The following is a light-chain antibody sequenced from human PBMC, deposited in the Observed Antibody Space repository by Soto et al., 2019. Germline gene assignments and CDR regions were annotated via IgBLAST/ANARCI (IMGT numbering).Light chain of an antibody. CDR1: SSDVGGYNY. J-gene: IGLJ1*01. V-gene: IGLV2-14*01. CDR2: EVS. CDR3: SSYTSSSTGV. Sequence: QSALTQPASVSGSPGQSITISCTGTSSDVGGYNYVSWYQQHPGKAPKLMIYEVSHRPSGVSNRFSGSKSGNTASLTISGLQAEDVADYYCSSYTSSSTGVFGTGTKLTVL.